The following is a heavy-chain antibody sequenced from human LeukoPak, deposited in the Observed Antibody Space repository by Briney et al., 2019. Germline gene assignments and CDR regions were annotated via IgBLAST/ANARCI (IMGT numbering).Heavy chain of an antibody. CDR1: GFVFSNYW. Sequence: PGGSLRLSCAASGFVFSNYWMNWVRQAPGKGLEWVASINDGGSGKYYVDSVKGRFTISRDNAQKSLYLEMHSLRAEDTAVYYCARAVTSTEGYWGQGTLVTVSS. D-gene: IGHD4-17*01. V-gene: IGHV3-7*03. CDR3: ARAVTSTEGY. J-gene: IGHJ4*02. CDR2: INDGGSGK.